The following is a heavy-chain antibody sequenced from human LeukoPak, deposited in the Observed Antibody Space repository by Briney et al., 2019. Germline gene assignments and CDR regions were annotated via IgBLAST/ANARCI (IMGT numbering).Heavy chain of an antibody. Sequence: ASVKVSCKASGYTFTSYGISWVRQAPGQGLEWMGWISAYNGNTNYAQKLQGRVTITADKSTSTAYMELSSLRSEDTAVYYCAGDASPYYDISVGHWGQGTLVTVSS. D-gene: IGHD3-9*01. J-gene: IGHJ1*01. V-gene: IGHV1-18*01. CDR3: AGDASPYYDISVGH. CDR2: ISAYNGNT. CDR1: GYTFTSYG.